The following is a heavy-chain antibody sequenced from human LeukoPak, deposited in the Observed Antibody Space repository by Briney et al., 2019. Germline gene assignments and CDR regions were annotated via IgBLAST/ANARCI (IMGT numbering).Heavy chain of an antibody. CDR3: ARMDTALYYFDY. CDR1: GGSISSNNYY. CDR2: IYYGGYT. J-gene: IGHJ4*02. D-gene: IGHD5-18*01. Sequence: SETLSLTCTVSGGSISSNNYYWGWIRQPPGKGLEWIGSIYYGGYTYYNPSLKSRVTISVDTSKNQFSLKLSSVTAADTAVYYCARMDTALYYFDYWGQGTLVTVSS. V-gene: IGHV4-39*07.